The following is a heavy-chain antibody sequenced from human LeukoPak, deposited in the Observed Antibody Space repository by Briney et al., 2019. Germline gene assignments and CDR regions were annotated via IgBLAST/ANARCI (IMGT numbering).Heavy chain of an antibody. CDR1: GYTFTGYY. V-gene: IGHV1-2*06. CDR2: INPNNGAT. Sequence: ASVKVSCKASGYTFTGYYMHWVRQAPGQGLEWMGRINPNNGATNYAQRLQGRVTITGDTSISTAYMELSSLRSDDTAVYYCTRESGSYHGNDYWGQGTLVTVSS. J-gene: IGHJ4*02. D-gene: IGHD1-26*01. CDR3: TRESGSYHGNDY.